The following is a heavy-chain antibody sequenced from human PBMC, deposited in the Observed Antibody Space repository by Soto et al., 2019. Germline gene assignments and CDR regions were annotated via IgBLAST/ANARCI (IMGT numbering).Heavy chain of an antibody. CDR2: IYYSGST. D-gene: IGHD3-16*02. CDR3: ARATGHLGELSNPLDY. CDR1: CGQSIGLGCR. J-gene: IGHJ4*02. Sequence: SLTKRLPYTVACGQSIGLGCRRSIKHKHPGKGLEWIGYIYYSGSTYYNPSLKSRVTISVDTSKNQFSLKLSSVTAADTAVYYCARATGHLGELSNPLDYWGEGTLVTGSS. V-gene: IGHV4-31*03.